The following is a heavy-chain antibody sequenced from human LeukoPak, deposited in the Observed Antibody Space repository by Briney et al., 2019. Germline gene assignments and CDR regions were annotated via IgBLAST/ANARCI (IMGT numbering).Heavy chain of an antibody. CDR1: GFTFSTAW. V-gene: IGHV3-53*01. Sequence: GGSLRLSCAASGFTFSTAWMNWVRQAPGKGLEWVSVIYSGGSTYYADSVKGRFTISRDNSKNTLYLQMTSLRAEDTAVYYCARDFLGMATDYWGQGTLVTVFS. CDR2: IYSGGST. CDR3: ARDFLGMATDY. J-gene: IGHJ4*02. D-gene: IGHD5-24*01.